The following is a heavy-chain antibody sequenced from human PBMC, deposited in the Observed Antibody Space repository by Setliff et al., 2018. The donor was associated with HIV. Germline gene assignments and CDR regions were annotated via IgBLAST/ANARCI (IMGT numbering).Heavy chain of an antibody. J-gene: IGHJ4*02. CDR1: GFTFSRYS. D-gene: IGHD3-3*01. CDR3: AKDDSTRDGYITIFDY. Sequence: GGSLRLSCAASGFTFSRYSMNWVRQAPGKGLEWVSYISSVSGSTIYYADSVKGRFTISRDNAKNTLYLQMNSLRVEDMAVYYCAKDDSTRDGYITIFDYCGQGTLVTVSS. CDR2: ISSVSGSTI. V-gene: IGHV3-48*01.